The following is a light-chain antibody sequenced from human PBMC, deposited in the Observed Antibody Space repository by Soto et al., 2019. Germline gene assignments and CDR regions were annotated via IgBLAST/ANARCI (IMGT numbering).Light chain of an antibody. CDR1: QSINIY. V-gene: IGKV1-39*01. Sequence: DIQLTQSPSSLSASVGDRVTVTCRTSQSINIYLNWYPQKPGKAPTLLIYGASSLQSGVPSRFSGGGSRTDCTLTISSLQTEDFATYYCQQSYRSPYTFGQGTKLEI. CDR2: GAS. CDR3: QQSYRSPYT. J-gene: IGKJ2*01.